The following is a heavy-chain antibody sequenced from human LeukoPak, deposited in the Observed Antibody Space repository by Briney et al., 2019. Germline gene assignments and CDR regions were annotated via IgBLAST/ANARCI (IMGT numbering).Heavy chain of an antibody. CDR2: ISAYNGNT. Sequence: ASVKVSCKASGYTFTSYGISWVRQAPGQGLEWMGWISAYNGNTNYAQKLQGRVTMTTGTSTSTAYMELRSLRSDDTAVYYCARVRIAVAGTDYFDYWGQGTLVTVSS. V-gene: IGHV1-18*01. CDR1: GYTFTSYG. D-gene: IGHD6-19*01. J-gene: IGHJ4*02. CDR3: ARVRIAVAGTDYFDY.